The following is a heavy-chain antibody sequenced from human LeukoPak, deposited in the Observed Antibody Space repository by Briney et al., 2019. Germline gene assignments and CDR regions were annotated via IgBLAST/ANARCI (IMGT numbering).Heavy chain of an antibody. CDR1: GGSISSYY. D-gene: IGHD5-24*01. CDR2: IYTSGST. CDR3: AGVEMATITDY. Sequence: PSETLSLTCTVSGGSISSYYWSWIRQPAGKGLEWIGRIYTSGSTNYNPSLKSRVTVSVDTSKNQFSLKLSSVTAADTAVYYCAGVEMATITDYWGQGTLVTVSS. V-gene: IGHV4-4*07. J-gene: IGHJ4*02.